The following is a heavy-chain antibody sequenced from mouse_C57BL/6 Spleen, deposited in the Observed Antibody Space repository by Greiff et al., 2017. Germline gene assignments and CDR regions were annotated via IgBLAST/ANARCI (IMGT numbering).Heavy chain of an antibody. Sequence: QVQLQQPGAELVIPGASVKLSCKASGYTFTSYWMHWVKQRPGQGLEWIGEIDPSDSYTNSNQKFKGKSTLTVDKSTSAAYMQLSSLSSEDYAVYYCARGTIYYDYDRAMDYWGQGTSVTVSS. CDR2: IDPSDSYT. V-gene: IGHV1-69*01. CDR3: ARGTIYYDYDRAMDY. CDR1: GYTFTSYW. J-gene: IGHJ4*01. D-gene: IGHD2-4*01.